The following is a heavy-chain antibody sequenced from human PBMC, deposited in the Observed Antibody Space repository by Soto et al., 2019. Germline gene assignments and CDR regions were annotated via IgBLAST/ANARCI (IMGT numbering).Heavy chain of an antibody. D-gene: IGHD4-4*01. J-gene: IGHJ6*02. CDR1: GGSISSYY. CDR3: ARVRSTTVTRSYYYYGMDV. V-gene: IGHV4-59*01. CDR2: IYYSGST. Sequence: PSETLSLTCTVSGGSISSYYWSWIRQPPGKGLEWIGYIYYSGSTNYNPSLKSRVTISVDTSKNQLSLKLSSVTAADTAVYYCARVRSTTVTRSYYYYGMDVWGQGTTVTVSS.